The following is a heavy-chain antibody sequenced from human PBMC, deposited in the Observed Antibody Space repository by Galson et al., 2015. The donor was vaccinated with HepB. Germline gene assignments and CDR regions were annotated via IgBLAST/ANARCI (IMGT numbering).Heavy chain of an antibody. CDR3: AKAILWFGESEGFDY. D-gene: IGHD3-10*01. V-gene: IGHV3-23*01. CDR1: GLTFSNAW. Sequence: SLRLSCAASGLTFSNAWMSWVRQAPGKGLEWVSAISGSGGSTYYADSVKGRFTISRDNSKNTLYLQMNSLRAEDTAVYYCAKAILWFGESEGFDYWGQGTLVTVSS. J-gene: IGHJ4*02. CDR2: ISGSGGST.